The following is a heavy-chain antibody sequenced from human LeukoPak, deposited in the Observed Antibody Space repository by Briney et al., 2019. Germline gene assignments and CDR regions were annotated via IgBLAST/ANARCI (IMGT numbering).Heavy chain of an antibody. CDR2: INEDGTKE. CDR3: AKPYVYEKSGYRHVDY. V-gene: IGHV3-7*01. J-gene: IGHJ4*02. CDR1: GFTFSRNW. Sequence: GGSLRLSCAASGFTFSRNWMSWVRQAPGKGLEWVATINEDGTKEYYVDSVKGRFTISRDNAEGSLHLQMNSLRDEDTAVYYCAKPYVYEKSGYRHVDYWGQGTLVTVSS. D-gene: IGHD3-22*01.